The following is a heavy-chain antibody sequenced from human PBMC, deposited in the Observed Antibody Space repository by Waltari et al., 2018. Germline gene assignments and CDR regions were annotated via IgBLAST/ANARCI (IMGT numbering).Heavy chain of an antibody. CDR1: GYTFTSYY. J-gene: IGHJ6*02. CDR2: INPSGGST. Sequence: QVQLVQSGAEVKKPGASVKVSCKASGYTFTSYYMHWVRQAPGQGLEWMGIINPSGGSTSSAQKFQGRVTMTRDTSTSTVYMELSSLRSEDTAVYYCVREYYQASELYYYYGMDVWGQGTTVTVSS. CDR3: VREYYQASELYYYYGMDV. D-gene: IGHD3-10*01. V-gene: IGHV1-46*01.